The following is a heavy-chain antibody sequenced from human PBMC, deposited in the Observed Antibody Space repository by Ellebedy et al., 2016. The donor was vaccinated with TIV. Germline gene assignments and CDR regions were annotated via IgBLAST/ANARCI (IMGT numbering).Heavy chain of an antibody. CDR3: ARAGRPLDY. CDR2: ISSRSSYT. J-gene: IGHJ4*02. V-gene: IGHV3-11*06. Sequence: GESLKISCAASGFTFSDYYMSWIRQAPGKGLEWVSDISSRSSYTNYADSVKGRFTISRDNAKNSLYLQMNSLRADDSAVYYCARAGRPLDYWGQGTLVTVSS. D-gene: IGHD3-10*01. CDR1: GFTFSDYY.